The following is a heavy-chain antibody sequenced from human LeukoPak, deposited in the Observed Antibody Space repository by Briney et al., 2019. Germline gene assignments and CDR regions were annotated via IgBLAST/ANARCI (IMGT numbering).Heavy chain of an antibody. CDR1: GFTFSSYE. Sequence: PGGSLRLSCAASGFTFSSYEMNWVRQAPGKGLEWVSHISSSGSTTYYADSVKGRFTISRDNAKNSLYLQMNSLRAEETAVYYCARTMATIDFDYWGQGTLVTVSS. CDR2: ISSSGSTT. CDR3: ARTMATIDFDY. J-gene: IGHJ4*02. D-gene: IGHD5-12*01. V-gene: IGHV3-48*03.